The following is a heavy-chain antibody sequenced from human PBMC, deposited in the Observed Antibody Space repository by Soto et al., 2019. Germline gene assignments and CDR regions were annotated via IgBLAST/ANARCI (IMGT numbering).Heavy chain of an antibody. CDR2: ISSSSSYI. CDR3: ARGLYYYDSSGYYGN. V-gene: IGHV3-21*01. Sequence: EVQLVESGGGLVKPGGSLRLSCAASGFTFSSYSMNWVRQAPGKGLEWVSSISSSSSYIYYADSVKGRFTISRDNAKNSLYLEMNSLGAEGPAVYYCARGLYYYDSSGYYGNWGQGTLVTVSS. CDR1: GFTFSSYS. D-gene: IGHD3-22*01. J-gene: IGHJ4*02.